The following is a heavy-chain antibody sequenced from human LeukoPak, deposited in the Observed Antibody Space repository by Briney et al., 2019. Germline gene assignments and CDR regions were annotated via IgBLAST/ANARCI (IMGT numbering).Heavy chain of an antibody. CDR3: ARVAGGDWYYFDF. CDR2: INPNSGGT. J-gene: IGHJ4*02. CDR1: GYTFTGYY. Sequence: ASVKVSCKTSGYTFTGYYMHWVRQAPGQGLEWMGWINPNSGGTNYAQKFQGRVTMTRDTSISTAYMELSRLRSDDTAVYYCARVAGGDWYYFDFWGQGTLVTVSS. V-gene: IGHV1-2*02. D-gene: IGHD2-21*02.